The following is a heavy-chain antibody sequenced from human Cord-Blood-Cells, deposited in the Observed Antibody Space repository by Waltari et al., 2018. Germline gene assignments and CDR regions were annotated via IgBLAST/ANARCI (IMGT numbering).Heavy chain of an antibody. Sequence: EVQLVESGGGLVKPGGSLRLSCAASGFTFSNAWMSWVRQAPGKGLEWVGRIKSKTDGGTTDYAAPVKGRFTISRDDSKNTLDLQMNSLKTEDTAVYYCTTIEYSSSSVDYWGQGTLVTVSS. CDR3: TTIEYSSSSVDY. J-gene: IGHJ4*02. CDR2: IKSKTDGGTT. V-gene: IGHV3-15*01. D-gene: IGHD6-6*01. CDR1: GFTFSNAW.